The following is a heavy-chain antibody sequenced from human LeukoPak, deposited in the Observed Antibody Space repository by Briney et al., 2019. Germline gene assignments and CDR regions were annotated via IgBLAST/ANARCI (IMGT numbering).Heavy chain of an antibody. CDR1: GFTVSSTY. Sequence: GGSLRLSCAASGFTVSSTYMSWVRQAPGKGLEWVAVISYDGSNKYYADSVKGRFTISRDNSKNTLYLQMNSLRAEDTAVYYCAKDRYYYDSSGYLDYWGQGTLVTVSS. J-gene: IGHJ4*02. V-gene: IGHV3-30*18. CDR3: AKDRYYYDSSGYLDY. CDR2: ISYDGSNK. D-gene: IGHD3-22*01.